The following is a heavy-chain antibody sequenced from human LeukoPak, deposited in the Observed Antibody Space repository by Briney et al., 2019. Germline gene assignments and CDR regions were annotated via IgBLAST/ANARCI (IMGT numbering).Heavy chain of an antibody. Sequence: SETLSLTCTVSGYSISSGYYWGWIRQPPGKGLEWIGSIYHSGSTYYNPSLKSRVTISVDTSKNQFSLKLSSVTAADTAVYYCARDSKGGGTNAFDIWGQGTMVTVSS. J-gene: IGHJ3*02. V-gene: IGHV4-38-2*02. D-gene: IGHD3-16*01. CDR2: IYHSGST. CDR3: ARDSKGGGTNAFDI. CDR1: GYSISSGYY.